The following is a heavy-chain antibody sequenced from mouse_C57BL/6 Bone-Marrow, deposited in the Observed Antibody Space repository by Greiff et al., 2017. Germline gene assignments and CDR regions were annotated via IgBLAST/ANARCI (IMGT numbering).Heavy chain of an antibody. D-gene: IGHD2-3*01. V-gene: IGHV1-55*01. CDR3: ARSGYDYGYFDV. Sequence: QVQLQQPGAELVKPGASVKMSCKASGYTFTSYWITWVKQRPGQGLEWIGDIYPGSGSTNYNEKFKSKATLTVDTSSSTAYMQLSSLTSEDSAVYYCARSGYDYGYFDVWGTGTTVTVSS. J-gene: IGHJ1*03. CDR1: GYTFTSYW. CDR2: IYPGSGST.